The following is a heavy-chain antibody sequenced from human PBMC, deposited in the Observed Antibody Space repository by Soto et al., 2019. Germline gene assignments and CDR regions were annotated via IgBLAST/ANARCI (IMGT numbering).Heavy chain of an antibody. CDR2: INPNGGST. J-gene: IGHJ5*02. D-gene: IGHD3-16*01. V-gene: IGHV1-46*01. CDR1: GDTFTSYY. Sequence: ASVKVSCKAPGDTFTSYYMHWVRQAPGHGLEWMGVINPNGGSTRFAQKFQGRVTMTSDTSTSTVYMELRGLTSEDTAVYYCARSSGGVSAIIIEGTKWFAPWGQGTLVTVSS. CDR3: ARSSGGVSAIIIEGTKWFAP.